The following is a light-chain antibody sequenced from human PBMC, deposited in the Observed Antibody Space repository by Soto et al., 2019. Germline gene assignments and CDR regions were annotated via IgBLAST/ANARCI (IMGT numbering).Light chain of an antibody. CDR2: DVN. CDR1: SSDVGSYNS. CDR3: SSFTSSTSYG. Sequence: QSVLTQPASVSGSPGQSIAISCTGTSSDVGSYNSVSWYQQYPGKAPKLMIHDVNNRHSGISDRFSGSKSGNTASLTISGLQAEDEADYYCSSFTSSTSYGFGTGTKVTVL. V-gene: IGLV2-14*03. J-gene: IGLJ1*01.